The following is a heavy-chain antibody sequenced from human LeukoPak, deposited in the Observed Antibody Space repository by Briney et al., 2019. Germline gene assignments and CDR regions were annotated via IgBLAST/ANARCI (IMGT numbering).Heavy chain of an antibody. D-gene: IGHD5-18*01. V-gene: IGHV1-46*01. CDR1: GYTFTSYY. CDR3: ARPVSHVDTAMVGGY. Sequence: GASVEVSCKASGYTFTSYYMHWVRQAPGQGLEWMGIINPSGGSTSYAQKFQGRVTMTRDTSTSTVYMELSSLRSEDTAVYYCARPVSHVDTAMVGGYWGQGTLVTVSS. J-gene: IGHJ4*02. CDR2: INPSGGST.